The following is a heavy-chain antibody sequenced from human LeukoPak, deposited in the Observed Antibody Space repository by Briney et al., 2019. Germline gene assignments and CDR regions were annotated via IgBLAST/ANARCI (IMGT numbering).Heavy chain of an antibody. CDR3: ARDGGKRWLQFQDY. J-gene: IGHJ4*02. Sequence: ASVTVSCKASGYTFTSYGISWVRQAPGQGLEWMGWISAYNGNTNYAQKLQGRVTMTTDTSTSTAYMELRSLRSDDTAVYYCARDGGKRWLQFQDYWGQGTLVTVSS. CDR2: ISAYNGNT. V-gene: IGHV1-18*01. CDR1: GYTFTSYG. D-gene: IGHD5-24*01.